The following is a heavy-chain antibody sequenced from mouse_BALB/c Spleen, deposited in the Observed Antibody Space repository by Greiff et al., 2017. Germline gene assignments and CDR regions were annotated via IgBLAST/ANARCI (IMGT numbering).Heavy chain of an antibody. CDR2: IYPGSGST. D-gene: IGHD3-1*01. Sequence: QVQLQQSGPELVKPGASVKMSCKASGYTFTDYVISWVKQRTGQGLEWIGEIYPGSGSTYYNEKFKGKATLTADKSSNTAYMQLSSLTSEDSAVYFCARRPARATLFDYWGQGTTLTVSS. J-gene: IGHJ2*01. CDR3: ARRPARATLFDY. CDR1: GYTFTDYV. V-gene: IGHV1-77*01.